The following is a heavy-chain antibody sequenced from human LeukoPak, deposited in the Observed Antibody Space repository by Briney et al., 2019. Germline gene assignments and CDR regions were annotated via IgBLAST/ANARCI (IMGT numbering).Heavy chain of an antibody. V-gene: IGHV1-69*05. CDR3: ARGFHYVISGSYYFY. D-gene: IGHD3-22*01. CDR1: GGTFSRYA. J-gene: IGHJ4*02. CDR2: IIPLFGTA. Sequence: SVKVSCKASGGTFSRYAISWLRQAPGQGLEWMGGIIPLFGTANYAQKFQGRVTITTDESTSTAYMELSSLRSEDTAVYYCARGFHYVISGSYYFYWGQGTRVTVSS.